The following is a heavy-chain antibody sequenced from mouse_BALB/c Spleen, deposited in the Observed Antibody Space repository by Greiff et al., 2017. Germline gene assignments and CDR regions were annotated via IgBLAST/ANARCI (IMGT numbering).Heavy chain of an antibody. V-gene: IGHV1-18*01. D-gene: IGHD2-2*01. J-gene: IGHJ4*01. CDR2: INPNNGGT. CDR1: GYTFTDYN. CDR3: ARFERGKYGYDRTGAMDY. Sequence: VQLQQSGPELVKPGASVKIPCKASGYTFTDYNMDWVKQSHGKSLEWIGDINPNNGGTIYNQKFKGKATLTVDKSSSTAYMELRSLTSEDTAVYYCARFERGKYGYDRTGAMDYWGQGTSVTVSS.